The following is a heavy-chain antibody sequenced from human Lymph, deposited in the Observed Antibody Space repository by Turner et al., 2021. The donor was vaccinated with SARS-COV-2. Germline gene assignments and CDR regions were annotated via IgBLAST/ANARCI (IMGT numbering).Heavy chain of an antibody. Sequence: EVQLVESGGGLVQPGGSLRLSFAASGFTFSYYWMSWVRQAPGKGLEWVANIKQDGSEKYYVDSVKGRFTISRDNAKNSLFLQMNSLRAEDTAVYYCAGMGSSSWYFDYWGQGTLVTVSS. CDR1: GFTFSYYW. V-gene: IGHV3-7*01. CDR2: IKQDGSEK. J-gene: IGHJ4*02. CDR3: AGMGSSSWYFDY. D-gene: IGHD1-26*01.